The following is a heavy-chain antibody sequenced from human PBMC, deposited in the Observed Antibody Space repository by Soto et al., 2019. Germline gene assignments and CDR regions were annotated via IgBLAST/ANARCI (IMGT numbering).Heavy chain of an antibody. J-gene: IGHJ6*04. CDR3: ARGAKDYGASITFYSLGVKV. CDR2: INPSGGST. D-gene: IGHD4-17*01. Sequence: SSVKVSCKVSGYTFTSYYMHWVRQAPGQGLEWMRIINPSGGSTSYTQKFQGRVTMTRDTSTSTVYMELSSLRSEDTAVYYCARGAKDYGASITFYSLGVKVWGRRTTDSLS. V-gene: IGHV1-46*01. CDR1: GYTFTSYY.